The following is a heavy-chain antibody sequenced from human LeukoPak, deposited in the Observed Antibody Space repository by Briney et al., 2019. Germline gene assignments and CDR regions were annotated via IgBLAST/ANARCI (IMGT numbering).Heavy chain of an antibody. CDR3: ARDLYCGGDCYHSGGEVDY. CDR2: IYYSRGNT. CDR1: GTSISSSSYY. Sequence: SETLSLTCTVPGTSISSSSYYWGWIRQPPGKGLEWIGSIYYSRGNTYYNPSLKSRVTISVDTSKNQFSLKLSSVTAADTAVYYCARDLYCGGDCYHSGGEVDYWGQGTLVTVSS. J-gene: IGHJ4*02. V-gene: IGHV4-39*02. D-gene: IGHD2-21*02.